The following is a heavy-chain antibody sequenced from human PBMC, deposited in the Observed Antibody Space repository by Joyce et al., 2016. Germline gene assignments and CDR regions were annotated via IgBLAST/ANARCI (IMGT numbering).Heavy chain of an antibody. CDR2: VSYPGST. CDR1: GGSISINSYY. J-gene: IGHJ4*02. V-gene: IGHV4-39*01. Sequence: QLQLQESGPGLVKPSETLSLTCTVSGGSISINSYYWGWFRRPPGQGLEWIGSVSYPGSTYYNPSLKSRVTISVETSKNQFSLKLNSVTAADAAVYYCARHYCCGPGTYRPFDAWGQGTLVTVSS. D-gene: IGHD3-10*01. CDR3: ARHYCCGPGTYRPFDA.